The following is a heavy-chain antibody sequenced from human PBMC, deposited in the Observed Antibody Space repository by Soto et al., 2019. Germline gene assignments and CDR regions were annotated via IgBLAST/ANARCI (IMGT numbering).Heavy chain of an antibody. Sequence: QVQLVESGGGVVQPGRSLRLPCAASGFTLRSYAMHWVRQAPGKGLEWVAAISYDGSNKYNADSVKGRFTISRDNSKNTLYLQMNSLRGEDTAVYYCARARLDTPALDYWGQGTLVTVSS. CDR1: GFTLRSYA. CDR2: ISYDGSNK. V-gene: IGHV3-30-3*01. J-gene: IGHJ4*02. D-gene: IGHD2-2*01. CDR3: ARARLDTPALDY.